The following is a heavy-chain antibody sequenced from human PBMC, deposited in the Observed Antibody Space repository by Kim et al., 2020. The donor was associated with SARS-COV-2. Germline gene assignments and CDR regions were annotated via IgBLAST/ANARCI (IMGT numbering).Heavy chain of an antibody. D-gene: IGHD3-16*02. CDR3: ARHDSRTMAPFGGVLVPDGFDI. V-gene: IGHV4-59*08. CDR2: IFYSGST. J-gene: IGHJ3*02. Sequence: SETLSLTCTVSGGSISTYYWSWIRQPPGKGLEWIGFIFYSGSTNYNPSLKSRVTLSLDTSKGRLSLKLISVTAADTALYDCARHDSRTMAPFGGVLVPDGFDIWGQGTMVTVSS. CDR1: GGSISTYY.